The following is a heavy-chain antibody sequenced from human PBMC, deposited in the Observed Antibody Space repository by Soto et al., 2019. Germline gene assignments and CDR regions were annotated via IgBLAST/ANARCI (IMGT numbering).Heavy chain of an antibody. Sequence: SETLSLTCAVYGGSFSGYYWSWIRQPPGKGLEWIGEINHSGSTNYNPSLKSRVTISVDTSKNQFSLKLSSVTAADTAVYYCARASGSSGWHGPGRYSDYRGPGIL. J-gene: IGHJ4*02. D-gene: IGHD6-19*01. CDR3: ARASGSSGWHGPGRYSDY. V-gene: IGHV4-34*01. CDR1: GGSFSGYY. CDR2: INHSGST.